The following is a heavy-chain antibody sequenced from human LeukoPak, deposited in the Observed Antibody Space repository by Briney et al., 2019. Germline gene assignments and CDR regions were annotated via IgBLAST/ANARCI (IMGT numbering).Heavy chain of an antibody. CDR1: GYTFTGYY. Sequence: VKVSCKASGYTFTGYYMHWVRQAPGQGLEWMGWMNPNSGNTGYAQEFQGRVTMTRNTSISTAYMELSSLRAEDTAVYYCASRDGYNSWAFDIWGQGTMVTVSS. V-gene: IGHV1-8*02. CDR2: MNPNSGNT. D-gene: IGHD5-24*01. CDR3: ASRDGYNSWAFDI. J-gene: IGHJ3*02.